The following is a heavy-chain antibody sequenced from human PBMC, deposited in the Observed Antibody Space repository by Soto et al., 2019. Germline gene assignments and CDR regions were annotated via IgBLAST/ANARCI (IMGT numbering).Heavy chain of an antibody. V-gene: IGHV3-11*01. J-gene: IGHJ3*02. CDR3: ARDKTTRDAFDI. CDR2: ISSSGSTI. CDR1: GFPFSDYY. D-gene: IGHD2-15*01. Sequence: PGGSLRLSCAASGFPFSDYYMSWIRPAPGKGLEWVSYISSSGSTIYYADSVKGRFTISRDNAKNSLYLQMNSLRAEDTAVYYCARDKTTRDAFDIWGQGTMVTVSS.